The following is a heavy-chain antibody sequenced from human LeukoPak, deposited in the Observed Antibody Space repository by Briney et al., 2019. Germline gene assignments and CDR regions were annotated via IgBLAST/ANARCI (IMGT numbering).Heavy chain of an antibody. Sequence: SETLSLTCTVSGGSISSGTYYWGWIRQPPGKGLEWIGRIYYSGSTSYSPSLKSRVTISVDTSKNQFSLKLSSVTAADTAMYYCARRRAYDSSGLRDDAFDIWGQGTMVTVSS. D-gene: IGHD3-22*01. CDR3: ARRRAYDSSGLRDDAFDI. CDR1: GGSISSGTYY. J-gene: IGHJ3*02. V-gene: IGHV4-39*01. CDR2: IYYSGST.